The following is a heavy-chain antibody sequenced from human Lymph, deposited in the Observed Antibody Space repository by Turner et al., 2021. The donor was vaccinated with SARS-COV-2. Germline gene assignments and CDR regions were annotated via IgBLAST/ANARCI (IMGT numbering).Heavy chain of an antibody. CDR3: AKNEMAMIVVVITLFDY. CDR1: GFTFSSYA. V-gene: IGHV3-23*01. Sequence: EVQLFESGGGLVQPGGSLRLSCAASGFTFSSYAMSWVRQAPGKGLEWVLTISGRGDSTYYADSVKGRFTISRDNSKNTLFLQMHSLRAEDTAVYYCAKNEMAMIVVVITLFDYWGQGTLVTVSS. J-gene: IGHJ4*02. CDR2: ISGRGDST. D-gene: IGHD3-22*01.